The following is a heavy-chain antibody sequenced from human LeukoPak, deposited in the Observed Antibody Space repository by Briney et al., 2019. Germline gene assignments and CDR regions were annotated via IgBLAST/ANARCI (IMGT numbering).Heavy chain of an antibody. D-gene: IGHD3-3*01. CDR1: GYTFTGYY. CDR2: IIPIFGTA. Sequence: SVKVSCKASGYTFTGYYMHWVRQAPGQGLEWMGGIIPIFGTANYAQKFQGRVTITADESTSTAYMELSSLRSEDTAVYYCARRITIFGPDDYWGQGTLVTVSS. CDR3: ARRITIFGPDDY. J-gene: IGHJ4*02. V-gene: IGHV1-69*13.